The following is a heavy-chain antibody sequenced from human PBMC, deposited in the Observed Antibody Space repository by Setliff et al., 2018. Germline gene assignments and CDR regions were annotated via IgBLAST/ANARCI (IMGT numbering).Heavy chain of an antibody. CDR2: ISSSSSTI. V-gene: IGHV3-48*04. CDR3: ARAHSSTLSVHDY. CDR1: GFTFSSYS. Sequence: PGGSLRLSCAASGFTFSSYSMNWVRQAPGKGLEWVSYISSSSSTIYYADSVKGRFTISRDNAKNSLYLQMNSLRAEDTAVYYCARAHSSTLSVHDYWGQGTLVTVS. J-gene: IGHJ4*02. D-gene: IGHD2-2*01.